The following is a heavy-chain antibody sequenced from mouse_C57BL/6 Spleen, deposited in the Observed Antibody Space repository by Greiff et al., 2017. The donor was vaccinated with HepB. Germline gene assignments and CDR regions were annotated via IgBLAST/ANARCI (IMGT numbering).Heavy chain of an antibody. Sequence: QVQLQQSGPELVKPGASVKISCKASGYAFSSSWMNWVKQRPGKGLEWIGRIYPGDGDTNYNGKFKGKATLTADKSSSTAYMQLSSLTSEDSAVYFCARWDYGSSYKDYWGQGTTLTVSS. V-gene: IGHV1-82*01. CDR2: IYPGDGDT. CDR3: ARWDYGSSYKDY. J-gene: IGHJ2*01. CDR1: GYAFSSSW. D-gene: IGHD1-1*01.